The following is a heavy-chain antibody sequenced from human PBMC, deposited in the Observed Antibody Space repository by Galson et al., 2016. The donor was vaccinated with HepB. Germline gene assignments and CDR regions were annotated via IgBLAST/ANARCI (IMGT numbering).Heavy chain of an antibody. CDR1: GFAFGDYT. Sequence: LRLSCAGSGFAFGDYTMSWFRQAPGKGLEWVANIKQDGSEKDYVDSVKGRFTISRDNAKNSLYLQMNSLRAEDTAVYCCARAYYYGSGSQPYYFDYWGQGTLVTVSS. J-gene: IGHJ4*02. D-gene: IGHD3-10*01. CDR2: IKQDGSEK. V-gene: IGHV3-7*03. CDR3: ARAYYYGSGSQPYYFDY.